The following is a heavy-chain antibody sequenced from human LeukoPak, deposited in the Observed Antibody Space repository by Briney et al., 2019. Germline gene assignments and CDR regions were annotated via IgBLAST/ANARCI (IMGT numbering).Heavy chain of an antibody. D-gene: IGHD5-12*01. J-gene: IGHJ4*02. Sequence: SETLSLTCTVSGGSISSGDYYWSWIRQPPGKGLEWIGYIYYSGSTYYNPSLKSRVTISVDTSKNQFSLKLSSVTAADTAVYYCARDPVSGYGRGGYWGQGTLVTVSS. CDR1: GGSISSGDYY. CDR3: ARDPVSGYGRGGY. CDR2: IYYSGST. V-gene: IGHV4-30-4*01.